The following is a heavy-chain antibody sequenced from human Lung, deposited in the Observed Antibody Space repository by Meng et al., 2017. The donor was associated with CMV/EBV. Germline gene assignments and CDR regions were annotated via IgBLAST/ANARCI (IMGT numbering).Heavy chain of an antibody. CDR3: ARALLFITMVRGAIGY. CDR2: INPNSGGT. Sequence: ASVKVSCKASGYTFTGYYMHWLRQAPGQGLEWMGWINPNSGGTNYAQKLQGRVTMTRDTSIRTAYMELSRLRSDDMAVYYCARALLFITMVRGAIGYWGQGTLVTVSS. CDR1: GYTFTGYY. J-gene: IGHJ4*02. V-gene: IGHV1-2*02. D-gene: IGHD3-10*01.